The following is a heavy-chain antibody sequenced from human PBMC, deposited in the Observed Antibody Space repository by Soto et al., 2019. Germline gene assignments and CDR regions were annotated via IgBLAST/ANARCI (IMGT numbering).Heavy chain of an antibody. D-gene: IGHD6-19*01. V-gene: IGHV4-34*01. CDR1: GGSFSGYY. Sequence: SETLSLTCAVYGGSFSGYYWSWIRQPPGKGLEWLGEISHSGITDYNPSLKSRITISIDTSKKQFSLKLNSVTAADTAVYYCAIGPRMWLAGGGYWGQGTQVTVSS. CDR2: ISHSGIT. CDR3: AIGPRMWLAGGGY. J-gene: IGHJ4*02.